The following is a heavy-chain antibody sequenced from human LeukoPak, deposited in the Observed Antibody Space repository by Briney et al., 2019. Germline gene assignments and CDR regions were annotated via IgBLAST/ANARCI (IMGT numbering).Heavy chain of an antibody. D-gene: IGHD3-9*01. CDR1: GFTFSSYA. Sequence: GGSLRLSCAASGFTFSSYAMSWVRQAPGKGLEWVSAISGSGGSTNYADSVKGRFTISRDNSKNTLYRQMNSLRAEDTAVYYCAKDVRYCDWLIFDYWGQGTLVTVST. CDR2: ISGSGGST. V-gene: IGHV3-23*01. CDR3: AKDVRYCDWLIFDY. J-gene: IGHJ4*02.